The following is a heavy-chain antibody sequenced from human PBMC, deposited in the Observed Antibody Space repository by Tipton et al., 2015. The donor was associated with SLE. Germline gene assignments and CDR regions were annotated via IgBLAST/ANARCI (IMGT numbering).Heavy chain of an antibody. D-gene: IGHD3-22*01. Sequence: TLSLTCTVSGASISGGSDYWTWIRQPAGKGLEWIGRVYTSGSTNYNPSLKSRVTISVDTSKNQFSLKLSSVTAADTAVYYCARATLGIVVVFDYWGQGTLVTVSS. J-gene: IGHJ4*02. CDR2: VYTSGST. V-gene: IGHV4-61*02. CDR3: ARATLGIVVVFDY. CDR1: GASISGGSDY.